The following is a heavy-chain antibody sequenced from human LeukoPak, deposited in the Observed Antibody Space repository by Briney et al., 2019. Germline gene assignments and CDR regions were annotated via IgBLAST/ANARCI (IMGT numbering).Heavy chain of an antibody. J-gene: IGHJ4*02. Sequence: GXXLRLSCAASGFTFSSYAMSWVRQAPGKGLEWVSAISGSGGSTYYADTVKGRFTIYRDNYKNTVYLQMNSLRAEDTAVYYCAKDGTYYDILRPEPYDYWGQGTLVTVSS. CDR1: GFTFSSYA. CDR3: AKDGTYYDILRPEPYDY. V-gene: IGHV3-23*01. CDR2: ISGSGGST. D-gene: IGHD3-9*01.